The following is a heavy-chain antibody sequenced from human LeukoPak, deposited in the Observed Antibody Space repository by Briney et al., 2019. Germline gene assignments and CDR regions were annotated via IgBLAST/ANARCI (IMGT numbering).Heavy chain of an antibody. D-gene: IGHD3-22*01. CDR2: ISSDGNDR. CDR3: ARGDYFDSSAYYSLDY. Sequence: PGGSLRLSCAASGFTFSSYAIHWVRQAPGKGLEWVAIISSDGNDRYYADSVKGRFTISRDNFKNTLYLQMHSLRTEDTAVYYCARGDYFDSSAYYSLDYWGQGTLVTVSS. J-gene: IGHJ4*02. V-gene: IGHV3-30*01. CDR1: GFTFSSYA.